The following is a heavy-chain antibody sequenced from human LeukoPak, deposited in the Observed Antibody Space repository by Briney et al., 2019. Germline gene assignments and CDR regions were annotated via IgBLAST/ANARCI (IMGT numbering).Heavy chain of an antibody. V-gene: IGHV5-51*01. J-gene: IGHJ6*02. CDR1: GYSFTGYW. D-gene: IGHD3-3*01. CDR3: ARSPNDFWSGYYLDV. CDR2: IYPGDSDT. Sequence: GESLKISCKGSGYSFTGYWIGWVRQMPGKGLEWMGIIYPGDSDTRYSPSFQGQVTISADKSISTAYLQWSSLKASDTAMYYCARSPNDFWSGYYLDVWGQGTTVTVSS.